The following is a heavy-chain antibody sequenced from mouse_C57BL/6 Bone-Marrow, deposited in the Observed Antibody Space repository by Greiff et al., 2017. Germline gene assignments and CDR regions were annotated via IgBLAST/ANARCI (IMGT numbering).Heavy chain of an antibody. J-gene: IGHJ3*01. CDR1: GYSFTGYY. CDR3: ARVPAYYYGSSYAWFAY. V-gene: IGHV1-31*01. CDR2: IYPYNGVS. Sequence: EVKLVESGPELVKPGASVKISCKASGYSFTGYYMHWVKQSHGNILDWIGYIYPYNGVSSYNQKFKGKATLTVDKSSSTAYMELRSLTSEDSAVYYCARVPAYYYGSSYAWFAYWGQGTLVTVSA. D-gene: IGHD1-1*01.